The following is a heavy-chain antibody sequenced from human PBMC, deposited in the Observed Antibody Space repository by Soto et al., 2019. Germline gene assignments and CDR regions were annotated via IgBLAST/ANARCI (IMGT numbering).Heavy chain of an antibody. J-gene: IGHJ4*02. CDR3: ARDDQEYPFVY. V-gene: IGHV1-2*04. CDR2: INPNSGGT. CDR1: GYTFTGYY. Sequence: GASVRVSCKASGYTFTGYYMHWVRQAPGQGLEWMGWINPNSGGTNYAQKFQGWVTMTRDTSVSTAYMELSRLRSDDTAVYYCARDDQEYPFVYWGQGTLVTVSS.